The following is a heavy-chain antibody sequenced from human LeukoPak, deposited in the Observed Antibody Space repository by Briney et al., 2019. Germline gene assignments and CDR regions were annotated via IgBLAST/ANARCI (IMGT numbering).Heavy chain of an antibody. D-gene: IGHD5-18*01. Sequence: SETLPLTCTVSGGSISSGDYYWSWIRQPPGKGLEWIGYIYYSGSTYYNPSLKSRVTISVDTSKNQFSLKLSSVTAADTAVYYCARGASGYSYGLDYWGQGTLVTVSS. CDR1: GGSISSGDYY. V-gene: IGHV4-30-4*01. J-gene: IGHJ4*02. CDR2: IYYSGST. CDR3: ARGASGYSYGLDY.